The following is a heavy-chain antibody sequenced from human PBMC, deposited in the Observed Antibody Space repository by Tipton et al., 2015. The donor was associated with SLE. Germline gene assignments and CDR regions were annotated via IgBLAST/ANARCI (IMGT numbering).Heavy chain of an antibody. V-gene: IGHV4-59*01. CDR3: ARVGGGGTIDY. Sequence: LRLSCTVSGGSINSYYWSWIRQPPGKGLEWIGYIYYSGSTNYNPSLKSRVTISVDTSKNQFSLKLSSVTAADTAVYYCARVGGGGTIDYWGQGTLVTVSS. D-gene: IGHD2-15*01. CDR2: IYYSGST. J-gene: IGHJ4*02. CDR1: GGSINSYY.